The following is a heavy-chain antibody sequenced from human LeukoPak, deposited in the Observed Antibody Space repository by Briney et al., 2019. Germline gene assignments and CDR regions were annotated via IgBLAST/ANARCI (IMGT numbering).Heavy chain of an antibody. CDR2: IKQDGSEM. Sequence: GGSLRLSCAASGFTFSSYWISWFRQAPGKGLEWVANIKQDGSEMWYVDSVKGRFTISRDNAKNSVDLQMNSLRAEDTAVYYCTRMLWRSRPFDYWGQGILVIVSS. CDR3: TRMLWRSRPFDY. J-gene: IGHJ4*02. CDR1: GFTFSSYW. V-gene: IGHV3-7*01. D-gene: IGHD2-2*01.